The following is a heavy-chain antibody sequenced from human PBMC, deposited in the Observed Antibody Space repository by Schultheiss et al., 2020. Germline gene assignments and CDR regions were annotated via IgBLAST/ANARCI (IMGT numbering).Heavy chain of an antibody. CDR2: INHSGST. Sequence: SQPLSLTCAVSGGSISSSSYYWSWIRQPPGKGLEWIGEINHSGSTNYNPSLKSRVTISVDTSKNQFSLKLSSVTAADTAVYYCARLHCSGGSCYGTYYFDYWGQGTLVTVSS. J-gene: IGHJ4*02. V-gene: IGHV4-39*01. D-gene: IGHD2-15*01. CDR3: ARLHCSGGSCYGTYYFDY. CDR1: GGSISSSSYY.